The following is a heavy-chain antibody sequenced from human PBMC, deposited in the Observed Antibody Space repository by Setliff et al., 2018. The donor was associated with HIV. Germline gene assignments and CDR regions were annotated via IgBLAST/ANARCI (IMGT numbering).Heavy chain of an antibody. CDR1: GGSIGSTNYL. V-gene: IGHV4-39*01. J-gene: IGHJ1*01. Sequence: PSETLSLTCNDSGGSIGSTNYLWGWIRQPTGKGLEWIGTIYYHGSTYYNPSLKSRVTISIDTSKNQFSLQLNSVTAADPAVYYCVNPSGSLCYFASWGQGTLVTVSS. CDR2: IYYHGST. CDR3: VNPSGSLCYFAS. D-gene: IGHD3-9*01.